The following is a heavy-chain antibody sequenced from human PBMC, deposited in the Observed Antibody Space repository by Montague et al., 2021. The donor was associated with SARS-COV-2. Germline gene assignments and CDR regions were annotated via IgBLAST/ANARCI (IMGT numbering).Heavy chain of an antibody. CDR2: IHHGGST. D-gene: IGHD2-2*02. CDR1: GGSFSTYS. V-gene: IGHV4-34*01. Sequence: SETLSLTRAVHGGSFSTYSWNWIRQPPGKGLEWIGEIHHGGSTNYNPSLKSRVTISADTPKNQFSLKLTSVAAADTAVYYCARLGDGVVPSPILGAGPYYSYYYMDVWGKGTTVTVSS. CDR3: ARLGDGVVPSPILGAGPYYSYYYMDV. J-gene: IGHJ6*03.